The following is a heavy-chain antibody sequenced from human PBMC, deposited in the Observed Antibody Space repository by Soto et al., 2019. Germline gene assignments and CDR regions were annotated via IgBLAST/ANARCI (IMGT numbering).Heavy chain of an antibody. D-gene: IGHD5-18*01. Sequence: PSETLSLTCTVSGGSISSGDYYWSWIRQHPGKGLEWIGYIYYSGSTYYKPSLKSRVTISVDTSKNQFSLKLSSVTAADTAVYYCARTLYSYGTDYWGQGTLVTVSS. CDR2: IYYSGST. V-gene: IGHV4-31*03. CDR3: ARTLYSYGTDY. CDR1: GGSISSGDYY. J-gene: IGHJ4*02.